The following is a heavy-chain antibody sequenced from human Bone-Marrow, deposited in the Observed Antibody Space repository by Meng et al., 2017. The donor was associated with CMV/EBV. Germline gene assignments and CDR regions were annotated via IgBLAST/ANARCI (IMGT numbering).Heavy chain of an antibody. J-gene: IGHJ5*02. CDR3: AHSVSRGCLDT. CDR2: IFWDDNK. Sequence: CTFSGFSLNTSDMGVGWIRQPPGKALEWLALIFWDDNKRYSSSLKSRLTITKDTSKNQVVLTMTNMDPVDTATYYCAHSVSRGCLDTWGQGTLVTVSS. D-gene: IGHD2-15*01. V-gene: IGHV2-5*02. CDR1: GFSLNTSDMG.